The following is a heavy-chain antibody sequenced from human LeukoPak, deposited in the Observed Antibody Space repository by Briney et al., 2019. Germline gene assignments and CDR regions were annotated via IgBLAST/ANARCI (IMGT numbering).Heavy chain of an antibody. Sequence: ASVKVSCKASGGTFSSYAISWVRQAPGQGLEWMGGIIPIFGTANYAQKFQGRVTITTDESTSTAYMELSSLRSEDTAVYYCARNGGITIFGVVLYFDYWGQGTLVTVSS. J-gene: IGHJ4*02. CDR3: ARNGGITIFGVVLYFDY. CDR2: IIPIFGTA. CDR1: GGTFSSYA. V-gene: IGHV1-69*05. D-gene: IGHD3-3*01.